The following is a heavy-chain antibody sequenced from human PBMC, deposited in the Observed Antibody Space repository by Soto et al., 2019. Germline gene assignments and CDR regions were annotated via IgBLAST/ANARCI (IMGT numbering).Heavy chain of an antibody. D-gene: IGHD5-12*01. Sequence: VPLAQSGAEVKKPGASVKVSCKTSGDSFNDYYIHWVRQAPGQGLEWMGWINPNGGATKYAQKFQGQVTVTRDTSIRTVYMELSSLRSDDTAVYYCARESGGATATLDYYYFYMDVWGKGTTVTVSS. J-gene: IGHJ6*03. CDR2: INPNGGAT. CDR1: GDSFNDYY. V-gene: IGHV1-2*02. CDR3: ARESGGATATLDYYYFYMDV.